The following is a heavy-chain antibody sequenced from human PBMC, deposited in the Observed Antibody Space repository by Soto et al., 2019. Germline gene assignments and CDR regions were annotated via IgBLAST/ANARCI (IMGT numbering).Heavy chain of an antibody. CDR1: GFTFSSYA. Sequence: ESGGGLVPPGGSLRLSCAASGFTFSSYAMKWVRQAPGKGLEWVSLIGESGTPTYYADSVKGRFTISRDNSGNTLFLEMYSLRAEDTAVYYCARYIPGVRYYGMDVWGQGTTVTVSS. CDR2: IGESGTPT. CDR3: ARYIPGVRYYGMDV. V-gene: IGHV3-23*01. J-gene: IGHJ6*02. D-gene: IGHD2-2*01.